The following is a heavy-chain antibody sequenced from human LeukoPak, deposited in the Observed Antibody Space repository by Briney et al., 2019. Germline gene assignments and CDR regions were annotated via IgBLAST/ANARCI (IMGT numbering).Heavy chain of an antibody. D-gene: IGHD2-15*01. CDR2: INPNSGGT. J-gene: IGHJ4*02. Sequence: ASVKVSCKASGYTFTGYYMHWVRQAPGQGLEWMGWINPNSGGTNYAQKFQGRVTMARDTSISTAYMELSRLRSDDTAVYYCARAFLAAYYFDYWGQGTLVTVSS. CDR3: ARAFLAAYYFDY. CDR1: GYTFTGYY. V-gene: IGHV1-2*02.